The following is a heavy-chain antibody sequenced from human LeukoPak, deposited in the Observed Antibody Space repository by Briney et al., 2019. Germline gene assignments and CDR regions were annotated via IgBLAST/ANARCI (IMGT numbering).Heavy chain of an antibody. D-gene: IGHD2-15*01. CDR2: IYTSGST. Sequence: SETLSLTCTVSGGSVSSGSYYWSWIRQPPGKGLEWIGRIYTSGSTNYNPSLKSRVTMSVDTSKNQFSLKLSSVTAADTAVYYCARVLGLSAFDIWGQGTMVTVSS. CDR3: ARVLGLSAFDI. CDR1: GGSVSSGSYY. J-gene: IGHJ3*02. V-gene: IGHV4-61*01.